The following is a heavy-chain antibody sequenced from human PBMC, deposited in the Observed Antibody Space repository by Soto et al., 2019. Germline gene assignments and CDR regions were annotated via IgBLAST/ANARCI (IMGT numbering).Heavy chain of an antibody. Sequence: PGGSLRLSCAASGFTFSSYSMNWVRQAPGKGLEWVSSISSSSSYIYYADSVKGRFTISRDNAKNSLYLQMNSLRAEDTAVYYCARAGDYGDYHYYYYYMDVWGKGTTVTVSS. CDR3: ARAGDYGDYHYYYYYMDV. V-gene: IGHV3-21*01. CDR2: ISSSSSYI. CDR1: GFTFSSYS. J-gene: IGHJ6*03. D-gene: IGHD4-17*01.